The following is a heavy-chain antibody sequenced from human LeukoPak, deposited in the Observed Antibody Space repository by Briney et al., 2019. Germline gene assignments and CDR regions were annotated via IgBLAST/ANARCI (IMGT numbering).Heavy chain of an antibody. CDR1: GFTFSSYW. CDR2: IKQDGSEK. Sequence: GGSLRLSCAASGFTFSSYWMSWVRQAPGKGLEWVANIKQDGSEKYYVDSVKGRFTISRDNAKNSLYLQMNSLRAEDTAVYYCARVAANPTVTTNYYYYYMDVWGKGTTVTVSS. J-gene: IGHJ6*03. V-gene: IGHV3-7*01. D-gene: IGHD4-17*01. CDR3: ARVAANPTVTTNYYYYYMDV.